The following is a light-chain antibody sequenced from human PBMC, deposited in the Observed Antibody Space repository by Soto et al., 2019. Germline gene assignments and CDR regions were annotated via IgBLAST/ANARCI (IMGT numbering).Light chain of an antibody. CDR3: QQYNNWPPFT. J-gene: IGKJ3*01. Sequence: EIVMTQSPATLPVSPGERATLSCRASQSVSTKLAWYQQKPGQAPGLLIYGASTRATGIPARFSGSGSGTEFTLTISSLQSEDFAVYYCQQYNNWPPFTFGPGTKVDI. V-gene: IGKV3-15*01. CDR1: QSVSTK. CDR2: GAS.